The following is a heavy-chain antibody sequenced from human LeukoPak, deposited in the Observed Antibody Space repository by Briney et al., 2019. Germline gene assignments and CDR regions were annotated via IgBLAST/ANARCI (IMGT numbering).Heavy chain of an antibody. CDR3: ARPVVAATTETLYNWFDP. Sequence: PSETLSLTCTVSGGSISSSSYYWGWIRQPPGKGLEWIGSIYYSGSTYYNPSLKSRVTISVDTSKIPFSLKLSSVTAADTAVYYCARPVVAATTETLYNWFDPWGQGTLVTVSS. CDR1: GGSISSSSYY. V-gene: IGHV4-39*01. CDR2: IYYSGST. J-gene: IGHJ5*02. D-gene: IGHD2-15*01.